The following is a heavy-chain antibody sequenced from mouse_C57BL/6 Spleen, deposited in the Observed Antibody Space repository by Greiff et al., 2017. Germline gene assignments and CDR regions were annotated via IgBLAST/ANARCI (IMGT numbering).Heavy chain of an antibody. D-gene: IGHD1-1*01. CDR2: IDPSDSYT. CDR1: GYTFTSYW. J-gene: IGHJ1*03. Sequence: QVQLQQPGAELVMPGASVKLSCKASGYTFTSYWMHWVKQRPGQGLEWIGEIDPSDSYTNYNQKFKGKSTLTVDNSSSTAYMQLSSLKSEDSAVYYCARSTVVARYFDVWGTGTTVTVSS. CDR3: ARSTVVARYFDV. V-gene: IGHV1-69*01.